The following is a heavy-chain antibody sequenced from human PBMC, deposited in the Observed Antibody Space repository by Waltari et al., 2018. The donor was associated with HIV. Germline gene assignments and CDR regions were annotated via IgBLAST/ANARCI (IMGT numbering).Heavy chain of an antibody. CDR1: GGSFRSYA. D-gene: IGHD3-22*01. CDR3: ARPHDASGYDFDY. J-gene: IGHJ4*02. CDR2: IIPILGAA. Sequence: QVQLVQSGAEVKKPGSPVKVSCKASGGSFRSYARSWVRQAPGQGLEWMGGIIPILGAATYAQKFQGRVTITADESTTTAYMELSSLRSEDTAVYFCARPHDASGYDFDYWGQGTLVTVSS. V-gene: IGHV1-69*01.